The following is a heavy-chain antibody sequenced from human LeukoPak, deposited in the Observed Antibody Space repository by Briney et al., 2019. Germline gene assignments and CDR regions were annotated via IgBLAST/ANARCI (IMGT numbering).Heavy chain of an antibody. Sequence: GGSLRLSCAAPGFTFSSYGMSWVRQAPGKGLEWVSAISGSGGSTYYADSVKGRFTISRDNSKNTLYLQMNSLRAEDTAVYYCAKDPSRRYYYDSSGYTVPLDYWGQGTLVTVSS. CDR1: GFTFSSYG. J-gene: IGHJ4*02. CDR3: AKDPSRRYYYDSSGYTVPLDY. D-gene: IGHD3-22*01. CDR2: ISGSGGST. V-gene: IGHV3-23*01.